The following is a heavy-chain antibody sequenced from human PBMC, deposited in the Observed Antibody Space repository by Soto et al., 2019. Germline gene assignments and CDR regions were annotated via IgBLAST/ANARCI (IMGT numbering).Heavy chain of an antibody. CDR1: GGSISSGGYY. Sequence: SETLSLTCTVSGGSISSGGYYWSWIRQHPGKGLEWIEYIYYSGSTYYNPSLKSRVTISVDTSKNQFSLKLSSVTAADTAVYYCARTDAVVVPAAPYYYYGMDVWGQGTTVTV. D-gene: IGHD2-2*01. V-gene: IGHV4-31*03. CDR3: ARTDAVVVPAAPYYYYGMDV. CDR2: IYYSGST. J-gene: IGHJ6*02.